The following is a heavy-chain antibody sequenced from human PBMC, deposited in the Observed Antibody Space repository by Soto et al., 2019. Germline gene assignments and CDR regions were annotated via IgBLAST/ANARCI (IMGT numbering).Heavy chain of an antibody. J-gene: IGHJ4*02. CDR2: IRKKTNSYTT. V-gene: IGHV3-72*01. Sequence: SLRLSCAASGLTFSDRYMDWVRQAPGKGLEWVGRIRKKTNSYTTEYAASVKGRFIISRDDSTNSLYLQMSSLKTEDTAMYYCTTVTTVDYYFDYWGQGTLGTVS. CDR3: TTVTTVDYYFDY. D-gene: IGHD4-17*01. CDR1: GLTFSDRY.